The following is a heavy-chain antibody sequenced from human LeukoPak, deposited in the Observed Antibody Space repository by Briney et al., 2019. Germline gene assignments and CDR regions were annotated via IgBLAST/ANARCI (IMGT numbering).Heavy chain of an antibody. D-gene: IGHD2-2*01. CDR2: IIPIFGTA. J-gene: IGHJ6*03. Sequence: SVKVSCKASGGTFSSYAISWVRQAPGQGLEWMGGIIPIFGTANYAQKFQGRVTMTTDTSTSTAYMELRSLRSDDTAVYYCARGYCSSTSCRYYYYYYMDVWGKGTTVTVSS. CDR3: ARGYCSSTSCRYYYYYYMDV. V-gene: IGHV1-69*05. CDR1: GGTFSSYA.